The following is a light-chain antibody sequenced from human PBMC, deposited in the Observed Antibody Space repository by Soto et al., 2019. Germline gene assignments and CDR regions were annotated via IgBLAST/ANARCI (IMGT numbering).Light chain of an antibody. CDR2: DAS. J-gene: IGKJ5*01. Sequence: EIQLTQSPSFLSASVGDRVTITCRASQSISSWLAWYQQKPGKAPKLLIYDASSLESGVPSRFSGSGSGPDFTLTISSLQPEDSATYFCQQLNSYPQTFGQGTRLEIK. CDR1: QSISSW. CDR3: QQLNSYPQT. V-gene: IGKV1-5*01.